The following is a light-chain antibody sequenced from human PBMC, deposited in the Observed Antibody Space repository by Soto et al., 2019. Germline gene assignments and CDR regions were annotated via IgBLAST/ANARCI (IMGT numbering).Light chain of an antibody. Sequence: EIVLTQSPGTLSLSPGEGATLSCRASQSVSSYLAWYQQKPGQAPRLLIYDASNRATGIPARFSGSGSGTDFTLTISSLEPEDFAVYYCQQRSNWLTFGGGTKVEIK. CDR2: DAS. CDR1: QSVSSY. V-gene: IGKV3-11*01. CDR3: QQRSNWLT. J-gene: IGKJ4*01.